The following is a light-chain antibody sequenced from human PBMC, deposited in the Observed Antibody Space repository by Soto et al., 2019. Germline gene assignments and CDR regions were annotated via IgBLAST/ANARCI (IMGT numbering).Light chain of an antibody. CDR2: GAS. J-gene: IGKJ3*01. CDR1: QSVSSSY. V-gene: IGKV3-20*01. Sequence: EIVLTQSPGTLSLSPGERATLSCRASQSVSSSYLAWYQQKPGQAPRLLIYGASSRAIGIPDSFSGSGSGTDFTLTISRLEPEDFAVYYCQQYGSSPLLTFGPGTKVDIK. CDR3: QQYGSSPLLT.